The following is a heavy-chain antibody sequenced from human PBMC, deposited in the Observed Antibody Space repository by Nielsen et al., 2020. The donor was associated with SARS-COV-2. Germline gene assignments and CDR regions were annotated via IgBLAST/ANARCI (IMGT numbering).Heavy chain of an antibody. D-gene: IGHD6-13*01. V-gene: IGHV4-30-4*01. J-gene: IGHJ6*03. Sequence: WIRQPPGKGLEWIGYIFYSGTTYYNPSLKSRVTISVDTSKNQFSLRLTSVTAADTAVYYCASLSPLISAAGLDSTSELAPRYYYNPYMDVWGKGTTVTVSS. CDR2: IFYSGTT. CDR3: ASLSPLISAAGLDSTSELAPRYYYNPYMDV.